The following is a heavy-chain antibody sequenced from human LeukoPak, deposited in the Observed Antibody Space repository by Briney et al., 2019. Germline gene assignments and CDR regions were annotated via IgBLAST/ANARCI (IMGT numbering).Heavy chain of an antibody. CDR1: GFTFSSYT. V-gene: IGHV3-30*04. Sequence: GGSLRLSCAASGFTFSSYTMHWVRQAPGKGLEWVAVISYDGSTKYYADSMKGRFTISRDNSKNTLYLQMNSLRAEDTAVYHCAREGYYDSSGYSDAGIDYWGQGSLVTVSS. J-gene: IGHJ4*02. D-gene: IGHD3-22*01. CDR2: ISYDGSTK. CDR3: AREGYYDSSGYSDAGIDY.